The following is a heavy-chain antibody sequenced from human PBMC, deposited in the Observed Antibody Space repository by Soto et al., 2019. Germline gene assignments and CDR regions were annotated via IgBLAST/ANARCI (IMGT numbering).Heavy chain of an antibody. V-gene: IGHV4-59*01. J-gene: IGHJ6*02. CDR1: GGSISSYY. CDR2: IYYSGST. D-gene: IGHD1-7*01. CDR3: GRDRKVVSGTRLIYYYYGMDV. Sequence: PSETLSLTCTVSGGSISSYYWSWIRQPPGKGLEWIGYIYYSGSTNYNPSLKSRRTTSVNKNKNNFPQKLSTVPAADTAADYYGRDRKVVSGTRLIYYYYGMDVWGQGTTVTVSS.